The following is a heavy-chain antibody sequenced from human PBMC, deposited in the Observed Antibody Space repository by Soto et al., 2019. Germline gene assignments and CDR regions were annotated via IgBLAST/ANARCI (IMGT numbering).Heavy chain of an antibody. Sequence: PGGSLRLSCAASGFTFSSYWMSWVRQAPGKGLEWVANIKQDGSEKYYVDSVKGRFTISRDNAKNSLYLQMNSLRAEDTAVYYCARDSGRNYYGMDVWGQGNTVTVSS. CDR3: ARDSGRNYYGMDV. V-gene: IGHV3-7*01. CDR2: IKQDGSEK. D-gene: IGHD2-8*02. J-gene: IGHJ6*01. CDR1: GFTFSSYW.